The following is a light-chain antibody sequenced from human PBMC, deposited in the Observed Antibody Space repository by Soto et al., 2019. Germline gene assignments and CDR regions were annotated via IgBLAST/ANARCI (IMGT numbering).Light chain of an antibody. CDR3: ETGESTWGGV. CDR1: SSNIGNNY. V-gene: IGLV1-51*01. CDR2: DNN. Sequence: QSVLTQPPSVSAAPGQKVTISYSGSSSNIGNNYVSWYQQLPGTAPKLLIYDNNKRPSGIPDRFSGSKSGTSATLGITGLRTGEGADYNWETGESTWGGVLGGGTKLPFL. J-gene: IGLJ3*02.